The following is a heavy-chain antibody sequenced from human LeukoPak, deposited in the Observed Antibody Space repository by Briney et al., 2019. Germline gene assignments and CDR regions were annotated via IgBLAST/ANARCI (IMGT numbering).Heavy chain of an antibody. V-gene: IGHV4-4*07. CDR2: LYTSGST. CDR1: GGSISSYY. Sequence: SDTLSLTCTVSGGSISSYYWSSIRQPAGKGLEWIGRLYTSGSTKYNPSLKSRVTISVDKSKNQFSLKLSSVTAADTAVYYCARDYCSGGSCYSLWFDPWGQGTLVTVSS. J-gene: IGHJ5*02. D-gene: IGHD2-15*01. CDR3: ARDYCSGGSCYSLWFDP.